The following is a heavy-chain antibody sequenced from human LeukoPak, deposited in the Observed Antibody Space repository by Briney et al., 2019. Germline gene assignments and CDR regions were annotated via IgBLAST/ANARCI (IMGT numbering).Heavy chain of an antibody. J-gene: IGHJ4*02. V-gene: IGHV4-4*02. CDR2: ISLSGQT. CDR3: SRESGPFCPFGY. Sequence: PSGTLSLTCGVSGGSISGTNWWRWVRQPPPQGLEWIGEISLSGQTNYNPSLNGRVTMSLDKSSNQLSLHLTSVTAADTATYFCSRESGPFCPFGYWGQGTLVTVSS. D-gene: IGHD1-26*01. CDR1: GGSISGTNW.